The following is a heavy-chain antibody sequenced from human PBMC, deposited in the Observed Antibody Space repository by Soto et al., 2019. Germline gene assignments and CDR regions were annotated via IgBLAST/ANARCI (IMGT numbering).Heavy chain of an antibody. CDR2: IYYTGTT. Sequence: SETLSLTCTVSGGSVSSSFFYWSWVRQPPGQRLEWIGYIYYTGTTNYNPSLASRVAMSVDTSKKQFTLNLRSLTAADTARYYCARLTTSSGWYLLDPWGEGTLVSV. CDR3: ARLTTSSGWYLLDP. D-gene: IGHD6-13*01. J-gene: IGHJ5*02. CDR1: GGSVSSSFFY. V-gene: IGHV4-61*01.